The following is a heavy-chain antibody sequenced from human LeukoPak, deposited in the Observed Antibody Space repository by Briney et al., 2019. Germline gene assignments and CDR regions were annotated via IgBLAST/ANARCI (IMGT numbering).Heavy chain of an antibody. CDR1: GYTFTGYY. J-gene: IGHJ5*02. V-gene: IGHV1-2*02. CDR2: INPNSGGT. Sequence: ASVKVSCKASGYTFTGYYMHLVRQAPGQGLEWMGWINPNSGGTNYAQKFQGRVTMTRDTSISTAYMELSRLRSDDTAVYYCARERIVVGNWFDPWGQGTLVTVSS. D-gene: IGHD3-22*01. CDR3: ARERIVVGNWFDP.